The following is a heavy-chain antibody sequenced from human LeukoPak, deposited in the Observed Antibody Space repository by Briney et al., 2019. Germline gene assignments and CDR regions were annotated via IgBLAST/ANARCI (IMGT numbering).Heavy chain of an antibody. CDR3: AKDPVRRGYSYGNFDY. J-gene: IGHJ4*02. V-gene: IGHV3-30*02. Sequence: GGSLRLSCAASGFTFNNYGMHWVRQAPGQGLEWVAFIRYDVSNKYYADSVKGRFTISRDNSKNTLYLQMNSLRPEDTAVYYCAKDPVRRGYSYGNFDYWGQGTLVTVSS. CDR1: GFTFNNYG. D-gene: IGHD5-18*01. CDR2: IRYDVSNK.